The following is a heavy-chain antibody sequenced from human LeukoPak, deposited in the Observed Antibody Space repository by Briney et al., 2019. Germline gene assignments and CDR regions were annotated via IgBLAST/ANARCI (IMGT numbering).Heavy chain of an antibody. CDR2: IKNKNSGRTT. J-gene: IGHJ1*01. Sequence: GGSLRLSRAASGDILPNAWMHWVRQAPGKGLEWVGRIKNKNSGRTTNYIAPVKGRFTISRDDSRNTLYLEMEGLKTEDTPVYYCVTDGGFLPYYFTYWGQGTLVTVSS. V-gene: IGHV3-15*07. CDR1: GDILPNAW. CDR3: VTDGGFLPYYFTY. D-gene: IGHD3-10*01.